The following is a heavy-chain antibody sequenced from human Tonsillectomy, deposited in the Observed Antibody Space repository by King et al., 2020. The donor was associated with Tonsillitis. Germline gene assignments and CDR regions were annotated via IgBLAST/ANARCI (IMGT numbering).Heavy chain of an antibody. Sequence: QLQESGPGLVKPSETLSLTCTVSGGSISSYYWSWIRQPPGQGLEWVGYSYHSGSTSYNPSLKSRVTISVDTSKNQCSLKLSSVSAADTAVYYCARGVNDYVWGSYRYDYWGQGTLVTVSS. CDR3: ARGVNDYVWGSYRYDY. CDR2: SYHSGST. J-gene: IGHJ4*02. CDR1: GGSISSYY. V-gene: IGHV4-59*01. D-gene: IGHD3-16*02.